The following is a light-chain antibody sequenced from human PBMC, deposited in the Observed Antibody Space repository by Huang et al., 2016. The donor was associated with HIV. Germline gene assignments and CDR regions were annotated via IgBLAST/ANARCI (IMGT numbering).Light chain of an antibody. CDR2: GAS. CDR3: QQYNDWPPIT. V-gene: IGKV3-15*01. J-gene: IGKJ5*01. Sequence: EIVMKQSPATLSVSPGARATLSCRASQSINSNLAWYQQKPGQPPSLLLYGASPRATGIPARFSSSGSGTEFTLTISSLQSEDFGVYYCQQYNDWPPITVGQGTRLDIK. CDR1: QSINSN.